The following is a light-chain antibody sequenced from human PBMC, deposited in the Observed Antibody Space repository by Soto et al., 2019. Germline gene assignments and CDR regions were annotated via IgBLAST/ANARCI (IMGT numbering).Light chain of an antibody. CDR3: LQDYRYPPWT. V-gene: IGKV1-6*01. CDR2: AAS. J-gene: IGKJ1*01. Sequence: TLSLSPGDRATLSCRTSQSVSSSLGWYQQKPGKAPKLLIYAASSLQTGVPSRFSGSGSGTDFTLTISSLQPEDFATYYCLQDYRYPPWTFGQGTKVDIK. CDR1: QSVSSS.